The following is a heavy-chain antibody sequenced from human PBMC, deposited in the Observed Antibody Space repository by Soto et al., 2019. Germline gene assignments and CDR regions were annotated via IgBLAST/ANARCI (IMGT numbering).Heavy chain of an antibody. J-gene: IGHJ4*02. CDR3: TPDTVAVHFAF. D-gene: IGHD6-19*01. V-gene: IGHV3-15*07. Sequence: EVQLVESGGGLVKPGGSLRLSCAASGFTFSNAWMNWVRQAPGMGLEWVGRIKSNTDGGTTDYAAPVKGRFTISRDDSNNTLYLQMNSLKTEDTAVYYCTPDTVAVHFAFWGQGTLVTVSS. CDR1: GFTFSNAW. CDR2: IKSNTDGGTT.